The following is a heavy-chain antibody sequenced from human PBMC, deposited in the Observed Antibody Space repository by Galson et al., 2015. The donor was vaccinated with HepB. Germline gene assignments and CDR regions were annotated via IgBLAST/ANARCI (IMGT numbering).Heavy chain of an antibody. CDR3: ARSRGYSGYDPTSY. V-gene: IGHV1-46*02. J-gene: IGHJ4*02. CDR2: SNPSGGST. D-gene: IGHD5-12*01. Sequence: SVKVSCKASGYTFNNYNMHWVRQAPGQGLEWMGISNPSGGSTLYAQKFQGRVTMTRDTSTSTVYMELSSLRSEDTAVYYCARSRGYSGYDPTSYWGQGTLVTVSS. CDR1: GYTFNNYN.